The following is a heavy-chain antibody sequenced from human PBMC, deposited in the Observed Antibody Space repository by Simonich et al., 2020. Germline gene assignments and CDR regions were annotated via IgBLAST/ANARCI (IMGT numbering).Heavy chain of an antibody. D-gene: IGHD6-13*01. CDR1: GFTCSSYS. CDR2: ISSSSSYI. Sequence: EVQLVESGGGLVKPGGSLRLFCAASGFTCSSYSMNWVRQAPGKGLRWVASISSSSSYIYYADSVKGRFTISRDNAKNSLYLQMNSLRAEDTAVYYCARARGDSSSWYFDYWGQGTLVTVSS. CDR3: ARARGDSSSWYFDY. J-gene: IGHJ4*02. V-gene: IGHV3-21*01.